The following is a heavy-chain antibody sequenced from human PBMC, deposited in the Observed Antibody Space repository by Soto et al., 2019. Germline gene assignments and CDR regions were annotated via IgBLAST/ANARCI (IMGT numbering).Heavy chain of an antibody. CDR2: IWYDGSNK. CDR3: AKEDDECFDY. J-gene: IGHJ4*02. D-gene: IGHD1-1*01. CDR1: GFTFSSYG. V-gene: IGHV3-33*06. Sequence: QVQLVESGGGVVQPGRSLRLSCAASGFTFSSYGMHWVRQAPGKGLEWVAVIWYDGSNKYYADSVKGRFTISRDNSKNTLYLQMNSLRAEDTAVYYCAKEDDECFDYWGQGTLVTVSS.